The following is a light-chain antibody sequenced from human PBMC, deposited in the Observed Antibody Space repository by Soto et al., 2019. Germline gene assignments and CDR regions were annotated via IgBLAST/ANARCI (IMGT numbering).Light chain of an antibody. CDR3: QHYNSYSEA. J-gene: IGKJ1*01. V-gene: IGKV3-20*01. Sequence: EIVLTQSPGTLSLSPGERATLSCRASQSVRSSYLAWYQQKPGQAPRLLIYGASIRATGIPDRFGGSGSGTDFTLTISRLEPDDFATYYCQHYNSYSEAFGQGTKVELK. CDR2: GAS. CDR1: QSVRSSY.